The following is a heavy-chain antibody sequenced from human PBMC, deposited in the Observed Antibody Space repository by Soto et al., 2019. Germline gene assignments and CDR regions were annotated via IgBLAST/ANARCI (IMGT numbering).Heavy chain of an antibody. J-gene: IGHJ5*02. D-gene: IGHD3-16*01. CDR3: TRDLFSYDYSGILWFDP. CDR2: IRSKGHNYAT. CDR1: GFAFSGSA. Sequence: GSLRLSCAASGFAFSGSAMYWVRQASGKGPEWVGRIRSKGHNYATEYAASVKGRFTISRDDSKNTAYLQTNSLQTEDTAVYYCTRDLFSYDYSGILWFDPWGQGTLVTVSS. V-gene: IGHV3-73*01.